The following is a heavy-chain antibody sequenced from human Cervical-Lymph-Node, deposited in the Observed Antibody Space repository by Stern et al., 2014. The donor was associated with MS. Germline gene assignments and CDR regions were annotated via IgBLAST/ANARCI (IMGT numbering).Heavy chain of an antibody. D-gene: IGHD6-6*01. J-gene: IGHJ4*02. CDR1: GFTFDSYA. CDR2: ISYDGDNK. CDR3: ARERFSSSSRLFDY. V-gene: IGHV3-30-3*01. Sequence: VQLVESGGGVVQPGRSLRLSCAASGFTFDSYAMHWVRQTPGKGLEWVAVISYDGDNKYYADSVKGRFTISRDNSKNTPYLLMNSLSPEDTAVYYWARERFSSSSRLFDYWGQGALVTVTS.